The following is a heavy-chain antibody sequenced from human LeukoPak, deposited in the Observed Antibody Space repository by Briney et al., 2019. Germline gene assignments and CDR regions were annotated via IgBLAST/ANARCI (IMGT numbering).Heavy chain of an antibody. V-gene: IGHV5-51*01. CDR3: ARGPYAYTSSATLGSYNWFDP. D-gene: IGHD2-2*02. Sequence: GESLKIACKGSGYSFPNYWIGWVRQMPGKGLEWMGIIYPGDSHTRYSPSFQDQVTISVDKSISTAYLQWSSLKASDTAMYYCARGPYAYTSSATLGSYNWFDPWGQGSLVTVSS. J-gene: IGHJ5*02. CDR1: GYSFPNYW. CDR2: IYPGDSHT.